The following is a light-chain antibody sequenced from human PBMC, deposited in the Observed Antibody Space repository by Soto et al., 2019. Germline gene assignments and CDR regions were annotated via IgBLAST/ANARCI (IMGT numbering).Light chain of an antibody. CDR2: DVS. V-gene: IGLV2-14*03. CDR3: SSYTSSSLHV. J-gene: IGLJ1*01. CDR1: SSDVGGYNY. Sequence: QSALTQPASVSGSPGQSITISCTGTSSDVGGYNYVSWYQQRPGKAPKLMIYDVSNRPSGVSNRFSGSKSGNTASLTISGLQAEDEADYYCSSYTSSSLHVFGTGTKVTVL.